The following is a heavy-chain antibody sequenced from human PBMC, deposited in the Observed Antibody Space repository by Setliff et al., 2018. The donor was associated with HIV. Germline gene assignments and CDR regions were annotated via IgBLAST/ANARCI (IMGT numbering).Heavy chain of an antibody. Sequence: PGGSLRLSCAASGFTFGSYAMTWVRQAPGKGLEWVSAISGSGGSTYYADSVKGRFIISRDNSKNTPYLQMNSLRAQDTAIYYCAALKGYSYGRGCFDPWGQGTLVTVSS. CDR1: GFTFGSYA. J-gene: IGHJ5*02. D-gene: IGHD5-18*01. V-gene: IGHV3-23*01. CDR3: AALKGYSYGRGCFDP. CDR2: ISGSGGST.